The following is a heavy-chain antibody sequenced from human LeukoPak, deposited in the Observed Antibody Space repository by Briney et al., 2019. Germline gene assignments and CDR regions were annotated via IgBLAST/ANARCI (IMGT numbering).Heavy chain of an antibody. D-gene: IGHD3-3*01. CDR2: IYYRGST. CDR1: GGSFSGYY. J-gene: IGHJ3*02. CDR3: ARVGWLEGAFDI. V-gene: IGHV4-59*01. Sequence: SETLSLTCAVYGGSFSGYYWSWIRQPPGKGLEWIGYIYYRGSTNYNPSLKRRVTISIDTSKNQFSLKLSSVTAADTAVYYCARVGWLEGAFDIWGQGTMVTVSS.